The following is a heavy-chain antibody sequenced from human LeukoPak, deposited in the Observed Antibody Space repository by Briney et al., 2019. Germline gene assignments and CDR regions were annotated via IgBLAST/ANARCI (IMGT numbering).Heavy chain of an antibody. CDR1: GYTFTGYY. J-gene: IGHJ6*03. D-gene: IGHD2-2*01. Sequence: GASVKVSCKASGYTFTGYYMHWVRQAPGQGLEWMGWINPNSGGTNYAQKFQGRVTMTRDTSISTAYMELSRLRSEDTAVYYCARGLVVPAAMLEYYYYMDVWGKGTTVTVSS. CDR3: ARGLVVPAAMLEYYYYMDV. CDR2: INPNSGGT. V-gene: IGHV1-2*02.